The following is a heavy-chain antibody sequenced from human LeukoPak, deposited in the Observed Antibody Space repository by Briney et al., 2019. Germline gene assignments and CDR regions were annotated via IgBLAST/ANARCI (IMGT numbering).Heavy chain of an antibody. J-gene: IGHJ4*02. CDR1: GFTFSSYW. CDR3: ARLATYYYDSSGYYHDF. V-gene: IGHV3-7*01. CDR2: IKQDGSEK. D-gene: IGHD3-22*01. Sequence: GGSLRLSCAASGFTFSSYWMSWVRQAPGKGLEWVANIKQDGSEKYYVDSVKGRFTISRDNAKNSLYLQMNSLRAEDTAVYYCARLATYYYDSSGYYHDFWGQGTLVTVSS.